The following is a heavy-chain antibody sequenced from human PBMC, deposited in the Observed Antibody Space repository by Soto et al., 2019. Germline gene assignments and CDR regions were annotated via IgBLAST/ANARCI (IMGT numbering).Heavy chain of an antibody. CDR1: GGSISSYY. D-gene: IGHD3-10*01. Sequence: QVQLQESGPGLVKPSETLSLTCTVSGGSISSYYWSWIRQPAGKGLEWIGRIYTSGSTNYNPSLKSRVTMSVDTSKNQFSLKLSYVTAADTAVYYCARGRWSYYYGSGSYYNSGDYWGQGTLVTVSS. V-gene: IGHV4-4*07. J-gene: IGHJ4*02. CDR3: ARGRWSYYYGSGSYYNSGDY. CDR2: IYTSGST.